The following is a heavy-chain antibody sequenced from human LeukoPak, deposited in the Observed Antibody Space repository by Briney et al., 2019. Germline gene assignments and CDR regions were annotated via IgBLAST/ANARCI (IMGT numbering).Heavy chain of an antibody. CDR2: IGSSGDTI. CDR3: ARARPPDSDAFDI. CDR1: GFTFSDHY. V-gene: IGHV3-11*01. Sequence: GGSLRLSCAASGFTFSDHYMSWIRQAPGKGLEWVSYIGSSGDTIYYADSVMGRFTISRDNAKNSLYLQMNNLRAEDTAVYYCARARPPDSDAFDIWGQGTMLTVSS. J-gene: IGHJ3*02. D-gene: IGHD1-14*01.